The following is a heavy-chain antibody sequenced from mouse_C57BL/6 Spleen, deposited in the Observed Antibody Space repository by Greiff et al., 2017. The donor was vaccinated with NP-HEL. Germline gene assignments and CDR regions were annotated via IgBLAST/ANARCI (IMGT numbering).Heavy chain of an antibody. J-gene: IGHJ2*01. CDR3: AREGYDSRFDY. CDR2: IYPGSGNT. D-gene: IGHD2-4*01. CDR1: GYTFTDYY. V-gene: IGHV1-76*01. Sequence: VQLQQSGAELVRPGASVKLSCKASGYTFTDYYINWVKQRPGQGLEWIARIYPGSGNTYYNEKFKGKATLTAEKSSSTAYMQLSSLTSEDSAVYFCAREGYDSRFDYWGQGTTLTVSS.